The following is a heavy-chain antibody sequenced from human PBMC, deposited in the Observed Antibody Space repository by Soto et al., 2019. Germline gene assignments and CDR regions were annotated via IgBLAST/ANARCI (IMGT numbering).Heavy chain of an antibody. J-gene: IGHJ4*02. CDR3: TRAAWFPYLSFY. D-gene: IGHD3-10*01. Sequence: WGSLGLSCAPSDLTLSLLELGWVRQAPGKGLEWISYISSSGSTAYYASSVEGRFTISRDNANNSVYLQMDSLRAEDTALYYCTRAAWFPYLSFYWGQGALVTVSS. CDR2: ISSSGSTA. V-gene: IGHV3-48*03. CDR1: DLTLSLLE.